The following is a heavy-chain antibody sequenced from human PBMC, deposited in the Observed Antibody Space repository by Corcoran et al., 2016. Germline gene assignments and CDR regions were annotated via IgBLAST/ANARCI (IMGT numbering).Heavy chain of an antibody. V-gene: IGHV3-74*01. CDR3: ARDRGWATLDY. CDR1: GFTFSSYW. Sequence: EVQLVESGGGLVQPGGSLRLSCTASGFTFSSYWMHWVRQAPGKGLVWVSRINSDGSGTSYADSVKGRFTISRDNAKNTLYLQMNSLRAEDTDVYYCARDRGWATLDYWGQGTLVTFAS. J-gene: IGHJ4*02. D-gene: IGHD3-10*01. CDR2: INSDGSGT.